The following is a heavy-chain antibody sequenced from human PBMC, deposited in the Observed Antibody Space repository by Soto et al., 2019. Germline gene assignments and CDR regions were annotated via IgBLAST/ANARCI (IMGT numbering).Heavy chain of an antibody. J-gene: IGHJ3*02. V-gene: IGHV4-31*03. Sequence: PSLTCTVSGGSISSGGYYWSWIRQHPGKGLEWIGYIYYSGSTYYNPSLKSRVTISVDTSKNQFSLKLSSVTAADTAVYYCARDRRYNWNYRAAFDIWGQGTMVTVSS. CDR3: ARDRRYNWNYRAAFDI. CDR2: IYYSGST. D-gene: IGHD1-7*01. CDR1: GGSISSGGYY.